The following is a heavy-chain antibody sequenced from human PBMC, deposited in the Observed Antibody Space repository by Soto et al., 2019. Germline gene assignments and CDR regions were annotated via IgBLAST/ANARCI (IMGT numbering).Heavy chain of an antibody. J-gene: IGHJ3*02. CDR3: ARGGTTVVTPHDAFDI. D-gene: IGHD4-17*01. V-gene: IGHV1-2*04. Sequence: ASVKVSCKASGYTFTDYYMHWVRQAPGQGLEWMGWINPNSGGTNYAQKFQGWVTMTRDTSISTAYMELSRLRSDDTAVYYCARGGTTVVTPHDAFDIWGQGTMVTVSS. CDR2: INPNSGGT. CDR1: GYTFTDYY.